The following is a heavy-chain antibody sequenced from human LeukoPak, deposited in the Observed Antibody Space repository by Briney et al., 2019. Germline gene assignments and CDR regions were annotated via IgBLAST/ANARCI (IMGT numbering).Heavy chain of an antibody. CDR3: ARRSGVAVAGAFDY. CDR2: ISGSGDST. D-gene: IGHD6-19*01. V-gene: IGHV3-23*01. J-gene: IGHJ4*02. CDR1: GFTFSSYS. Sequence: PRGSLRLSCAASGFTFSSYSMNWVRQAPGKGLEWVSGISGSGDSTYYADSVKGRFTISRDNSKNTLYLQMNSLRAENTAVYFCARRSGVAVAGAFDYWGQGTLVTVSS.